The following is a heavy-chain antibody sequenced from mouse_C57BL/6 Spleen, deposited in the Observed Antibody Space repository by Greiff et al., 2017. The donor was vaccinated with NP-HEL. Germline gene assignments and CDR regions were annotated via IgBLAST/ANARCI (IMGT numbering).Heavy chain of an antibody. Sequence: EVQRVESEGGLVQPGSSMKLSCTASGFTFSDYYMAWVRQVPEKGLEWVANINYDGSSTYYLDSLKSRFIISRDNAKNILYLQMSSLKSEDTATYYCARSWDRYFDVWGTGTTVTVSS. CDR1: GFTFSDYY. D-gene: IGHD4-1*01. CDR2: INYDGSST. V-gene: IGHV5-16*01. CDR3: ARSWDRYFDV. J-gene: IGHJ1*03.